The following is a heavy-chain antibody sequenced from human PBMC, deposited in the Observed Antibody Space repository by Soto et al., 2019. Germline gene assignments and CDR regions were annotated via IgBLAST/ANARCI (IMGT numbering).Heavy chain of an antibody. CDR3: SRSGGSAYSYYGMDV. D-gene: IGHD3-22*01. CDR1: GDSVSSDSAA. J-gene: IGHJ6*02. V-gene: IGHV6-1*01. Sequence: QVQLQQSGPGLVKPSQTLSLTCAISGDSVSSDSAAWNWIRQSPSRGLEWLGRTYYRSKWYNDYAVAVKSRITFNPDTSKTQFSLQLTSVTPEDTAVYFCSRSGGSAYSYYGMDVWGQGTTVTVSS. CDR2: TYYRSKWYN.